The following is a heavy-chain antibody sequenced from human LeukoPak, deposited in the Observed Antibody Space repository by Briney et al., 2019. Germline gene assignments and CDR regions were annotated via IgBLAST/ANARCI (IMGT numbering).Heavy chain of an antibody. V-gene: IGHV3-23*01. CDR2: ISGSGGST. CDR1: GFTFSSYA. D-gene: IGHD6-6*01. Sequence: GGSLRLSCAASGFTFSSYAMSWVRQAPGKGLEWVSAISGSGGSTYYADSVKGRFTISRDNSKNTLYLQMNSLRAEDTAVYYCARVVEYSSTRGAFDIWGQGTMVTVSS. J-gene: IGHJ3*02. CDR3: ARVVEYSSTRGAFDI.